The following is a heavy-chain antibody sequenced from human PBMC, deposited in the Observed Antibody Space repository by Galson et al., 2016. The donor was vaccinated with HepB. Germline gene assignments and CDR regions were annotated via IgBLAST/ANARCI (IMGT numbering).Heavy chain of an antibody. J-gene: IGHJ4*02. Sequence: SLRLSCAASGFTFSTYGIHWVRQAPGKGLEWVAAISYDGSNRLHADSVKGRFTISRDNTMNTLFLQMNSLRVEDTAVYYCAIIGLGYSSSLPDYWGQGTLVTVSS. CDR1: GFTFSTYG. CDR2: ISYDGSNR. CDR3: AIIGLGYSSSLPDY. D-gene: IGHD6-19*01. V-gene: IGHV3-30*04.